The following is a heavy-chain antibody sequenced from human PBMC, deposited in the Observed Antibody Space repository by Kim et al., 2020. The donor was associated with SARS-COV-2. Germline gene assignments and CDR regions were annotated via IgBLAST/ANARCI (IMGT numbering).Heavy chain of an antibody. D-gene: IGHD3-22*01. CDR3: ARDVRVVVITRGAGY. J-gene: IGHJ4*02. CDR1: GFTFSSYA. Sequence: GGSLRLSCAASGFTFSSYAMHWVRQAPGKGLEWVAVISYDGSNKYYADSVKGRFTISRDNSKNTLYLQMNSLRAEDTAVYYCARDVRVVVITRGAGYWGQGTLVTVSS. V-gene: IGHV3-30*04. CDR2: ISYDGSNK.